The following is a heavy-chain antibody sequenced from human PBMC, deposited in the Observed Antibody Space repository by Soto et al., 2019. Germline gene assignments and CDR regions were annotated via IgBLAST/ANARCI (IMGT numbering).Heavy chain of an antibody. CDR3: PGDILSVGPSAKDAFDV. V-gene: IGHV1-3*01. CDR1: GFSFSDTL. D-gene: IGHD2-8*02. J-gene: IGHJ3*01. Sequence: QVQLVQAGAEVRKPGASVNISCRASGFSFSDTLINWVRQAPGQSLEWMGWINPDNGNTRYLQTFQGRVTISRHSSASIAYVEVCDMTSEDTAVYYWPGDILSVGPSAKDAFDVWGQGTMVTVSS. CDR2: INPDNGNT.